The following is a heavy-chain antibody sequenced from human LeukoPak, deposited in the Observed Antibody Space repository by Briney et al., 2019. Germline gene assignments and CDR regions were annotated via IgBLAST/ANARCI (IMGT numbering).Heavy chain of an antibody. CDR3: ARPPSTSAWSNSVDD. Sequence: GGSLRLSCAASGFIFSSNSMNWVRQAPGKGLEWVASISGSSSNKYYADSVQGRFTISRDNAKNSLYPQMGSLRAEDTAVYYCARPPSTSAWSNSVDDWGQGTLVTVSS. V-gene: IGHV3-21*01. CDR2: ISGSSSNK. CDR1: GFIFSSNS. D-gene: IGHD6-19*01. J-gene: IGHJ4*02.